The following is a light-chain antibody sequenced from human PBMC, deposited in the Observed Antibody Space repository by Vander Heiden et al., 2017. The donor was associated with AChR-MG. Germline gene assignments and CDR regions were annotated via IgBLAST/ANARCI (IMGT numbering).Light chain of an antibody. Sequence: EIVMTQSPATLSVSPGERATLSCRASQSVSSNLAWYQQKPCQAPRLLIYGASTRATGIPARFSGSGSGTEFTLTISSLQSEDFAVYYCQQYNYWPPSTFGQGTKLEIK. J-gene: IGKJ2*01. CDR3: QQYNYWPPST. CDR1: QSVSSN. V-gene: IGKV3-15*01. CDR2: GAS.